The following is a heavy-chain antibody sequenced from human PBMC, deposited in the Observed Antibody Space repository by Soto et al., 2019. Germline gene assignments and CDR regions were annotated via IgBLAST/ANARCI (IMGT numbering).Heavy chain of an antibody. Sequence: GGSLRLSCAASGFPFTNYWMNWVRQTPGKGLMWVSSISPDGSDVGYADSVEGRFTVSRDNAKNTLYLQMHSLRAEDTAMYYCACWDDIVQVAPSEFDRWGQGTLVTVSS. CDR1: GFPFTNYW. D-gene: IGHD2-21*02. CDR2: ISPDGSDV. CDR3: ACWDDIVQVAPSEFDR. V-gene: IGHV3-74*01. J-gene: IGHJ4*02.